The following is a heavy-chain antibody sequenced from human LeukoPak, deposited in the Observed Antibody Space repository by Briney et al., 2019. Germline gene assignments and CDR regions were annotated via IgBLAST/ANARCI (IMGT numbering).Heavy chain of an antibody. Sequence: GGSLRLSCAASGFSFSSYAMSWVRQAPGKGLEWVSAISGSGGSTYYADSVKGRFTISRDNSKNTLYLQMNSLRAEDTAVYYCSSSGIQLWFSVFDYWGQGTLVTVSS. CDR2: ISGSGGST. V-gene: IGHV3-23*01. CDR3: SSSGIQLWFSVFDY. J-gene: IGHJ4*02. CDR1: GFSFSSYA. D-gene: IGHD5-18*01.